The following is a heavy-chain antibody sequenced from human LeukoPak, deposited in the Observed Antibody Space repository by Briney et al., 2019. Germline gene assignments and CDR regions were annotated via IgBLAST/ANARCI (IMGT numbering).Heavy chain of an antibody. CDR3: ASTYDSSGPNDY. CDR1: GYTLTELS. J-gene: IGHJ4*02. CDR2: FDPEDGET. D-gene: IGHD3-22*01. V-gene: IGHV1-24*01. Sequence: GASVKVSCKVSGYTLTELSMHWVRQAPGKGLEWMGGFDPEDGETIYAQKFQGRVTMTEDTSTDTAYMELSSLRSEDTAVYYCASTYDSSGPNDYWGQGTLVTVSS.